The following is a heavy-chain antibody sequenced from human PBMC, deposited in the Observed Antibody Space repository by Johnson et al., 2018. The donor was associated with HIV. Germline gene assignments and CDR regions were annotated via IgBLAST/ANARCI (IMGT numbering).Heavy chain of an antibody. CDR3: APWTAI. CDR2: IYSGGDT. Sequence: VQLVESGGGLIQPGGSLRLSCEASGFTVRSNYISWVRQAPGKGLEWVSVIYSGGDTYYADSMRGRLTISRDNSKNTLCLQMNSLRAEDTAVYYCAPWTAIWGQGTMVTVSS. D-gene: IGHD3/OR15-3a*01. J-gene: IGHJ3*02. CDR1: GFTVRSNY. V-gene: IGHV3-53*01.